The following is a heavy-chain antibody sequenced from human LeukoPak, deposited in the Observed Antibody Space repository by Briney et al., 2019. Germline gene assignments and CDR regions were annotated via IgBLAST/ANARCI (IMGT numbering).Heavy chain of an antibody. CDR3: AREGVLLWFGSFDY. V-gene: IGHV3-7*01. CDR2: IKQDGSEK. D-gene: IGHD3-10*01. J-gene: IGHJ4*02. Sequence: PGGSLRLSCAASGFTFSSYWMSWVRQAPGKGLEWVANIKQDGSEKYYVDPVKGRFTISRDNAKNSLYLQMNSLRAEDTAVYYCAREGVLLWFGSFDYWGQGTLVTVSS. CDR1: GFTFSSYW.